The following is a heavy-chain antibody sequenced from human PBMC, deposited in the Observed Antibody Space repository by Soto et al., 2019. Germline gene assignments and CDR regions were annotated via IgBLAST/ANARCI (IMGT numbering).Heavy chain of an antibody. D-gene: IGHD2-15*01. CDR2: IYHSGST. V-gene: IGHV4-30-2*01. CDR3: ARPIYCSGGSCPFEY. J-gene: IGHJ4*02. CDR1: GGSISSGGYS. Sequence: SETLSLTCAVSGGSISSGGYSWSWIRQPTGKGLEWIGYIYHSGSTCYNPSLKSRVTISVDRSKNQFSLKLSSVTAADTAVYYCARPIYCSGGSCPFEYWGQGTVVTVSS.